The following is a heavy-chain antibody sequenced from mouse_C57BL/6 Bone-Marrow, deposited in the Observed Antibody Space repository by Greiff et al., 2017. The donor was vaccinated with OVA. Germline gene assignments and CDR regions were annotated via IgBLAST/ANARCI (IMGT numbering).Heavy chain of an antibody. D-gene: IGHD1-1*01. CDR1: GYTFTSYG. CDR3: AGSDYYYGSSPFAY. CDR2: IYPRSGNT. Sequence: QVQLQQSGAELARPGASVKLSCKASGYTFTSYGISRVKQRTGQGLEWIGEIYPRSGNTYYNEKFKGKATLTADKSSSTAYMELRSLTSEDSAVYFCAGSDYYYGSSPFAYWDRGTLVTVSA. V-gene: IGHV1-81*01. J-gene: IGHJ3*01.